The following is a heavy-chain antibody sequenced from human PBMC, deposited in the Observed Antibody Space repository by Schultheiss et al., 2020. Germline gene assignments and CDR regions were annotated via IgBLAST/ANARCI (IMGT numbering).Heavy chain of an antibody. V-gene: IGHV1-3*01. CDR3: ARDRVDYGDYVSLYFQH. Sequence: ASVKVSCKASGYTFTSYAVHWVRQAPGQRLEWMGWINAGNGNTKYSQKFQGRVTITRDTSASTAYMELSSLRSEDTAVYYCARDRVDYGDYVSLYFQHWGPGTLVTVAS. D-gene: IGHD4-17*01. CDR2: INAGNGNT. J-gene: IGHJ1*01. CDR1: GYTFTSYA.